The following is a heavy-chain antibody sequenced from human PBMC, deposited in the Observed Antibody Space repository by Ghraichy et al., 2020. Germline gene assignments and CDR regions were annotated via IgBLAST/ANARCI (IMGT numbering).Heavy chain of an antibody. Sequence: SQTISLTCTVSGGSISSSSYYWGWIRQPPGKGLEWIGSIYYSGSTYYNPSLKSRVTISVDTSKNQFSLKLSSVTAADTAVYYCAGTGHQLLPFDYWGQGTLVTVSS. J-gene: IGHJ4*02. D-gene: IGHD2-2*01. CDR3: AGTGHQLLPFDY. CDR2: IYYSGST. CDR1: GGSISSSSYY. V-gene: IGHV4-39*01.